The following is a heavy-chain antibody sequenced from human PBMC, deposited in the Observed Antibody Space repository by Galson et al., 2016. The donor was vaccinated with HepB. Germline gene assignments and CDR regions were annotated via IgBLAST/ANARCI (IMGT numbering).Heavy chain of an antibody. Sequence: SVKVSCKASGYTFTSYAIHWVRQAPGQRLEWMGWINAGNGNTNYSQQFQDRVTITRDTSASTAYMELGSLRSEDTAVFFCARDPLDYYHKSGEVNPHWFLDLWGRGTLVTVSS. CDR2: INAGNGNT. V-gene: IGHV1-3*01. CDR1: GYTFTSYA. D-gene: IGHD3-22*01. CDR3: ARDPLDYYHKSGEVNPHWFLDL. J-gene: IGHJ2*01.